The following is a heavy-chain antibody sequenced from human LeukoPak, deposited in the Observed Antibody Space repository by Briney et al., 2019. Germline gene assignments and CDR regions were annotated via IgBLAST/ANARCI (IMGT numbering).Heavy chain of an antibody. CDR3: ARGMDYASWFDP. V-gene: IGHV4-34*01. CDR1: GGSFSGYY. CDR2: INHSGST. J-gene: IGHJ5*02. Sequence: SETLSLTCAVYGGSFSGYYWSWIRQPPGKGLEWIGEINHSGSTNYNPSLKRRVTISVDTSKNQFSLKLSSVTAAHTAVYYCARGMDYASWFDPWGQGTLVTVSS. D-gene: IGHD4-17*01.